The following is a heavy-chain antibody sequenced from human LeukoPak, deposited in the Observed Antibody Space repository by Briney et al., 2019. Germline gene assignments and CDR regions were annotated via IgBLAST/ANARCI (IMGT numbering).Heavy chain of an antibody. J-gene: IGHJ4*02. V-gene: IGHV3-9*01. Sequence: GGSLRLSCAASGFTFDDYAMHRVRQAPGKGLEWVSGISWNSGSIGYADSVKGRFTISRDNAKNSLYLQMNSLRAEDTALYYCAKDINSGWRVGYYFDYWGQGTLVTVSS. D-gene: IGHD6-19*01. CDR1: GFTFDDYA. CDR3: AKDINSGWRVGYYFDY. CDR2: ISWNSGSI.